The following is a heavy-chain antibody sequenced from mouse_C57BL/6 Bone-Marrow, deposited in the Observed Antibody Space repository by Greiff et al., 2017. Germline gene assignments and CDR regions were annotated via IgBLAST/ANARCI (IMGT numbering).Heavy chain of an antibody. CDR1: GFTFSSYA. CDR2: ISDGGSYT. J-gene: IGHJ1*03. Sequence: EVKLVESGGGLVKPGGSLKLSCAASGFTFSSYAMSWVRQTPEKRLEWVATISDGGSYTYYPDNVKGRFTISRDNAKNNLYLQMSHLKSEDTAMYYCAREDDGDWYFDVWGTGTTVSVSS. D-gene: IGHD2-12*01. CDR3: AREDDGDWYFDV. V-gene: IGHV5-4*01.